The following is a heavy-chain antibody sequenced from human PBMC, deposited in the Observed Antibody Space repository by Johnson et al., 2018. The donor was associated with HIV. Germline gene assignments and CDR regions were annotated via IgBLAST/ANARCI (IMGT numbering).Heavy chain of an antibody. J-gene: IGHJ3*02. Sequence: VQLVESGGGLVQPGGSLRLSCAASGFTVSNKYMSWVRQAPGKGPEWVSVIYSGGSTYYADSVKGRFTISRDNSKNTLYLQMNSLRAEDTAVYYCAKRYSGSLRDTFDIWGQGTMVTVSS. V-gene: IGHV3-66*02. CDR2: IYSGGST. CDR3: AKRYSGSLRDTFDI. D-gene: IGHD1-26*01. CDR1: GFTVSNKY.